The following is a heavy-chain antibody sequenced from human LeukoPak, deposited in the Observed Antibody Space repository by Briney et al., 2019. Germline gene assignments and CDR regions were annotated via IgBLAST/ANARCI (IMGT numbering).Heavy chain of an antibody. CDR3: ARGLYCSSTSCYTGNWFDP. CDR2: INHSGST. Sequence: SETLPLTCAVYGGSFSGYYWSWIRQPPGKGLEWIGEINHSGSTNYNPSLKSRVTISVDTSKNQFSLKLSSVTAADTAVYYCARGLYCSSTSCYTGNWFDPWGQGTLVTVSS. D-gene: IGHD2-2*02. CDR1: GGSFSGYY. V-gene: IGHV4-34*01. J-gene: IGHJ5*02.